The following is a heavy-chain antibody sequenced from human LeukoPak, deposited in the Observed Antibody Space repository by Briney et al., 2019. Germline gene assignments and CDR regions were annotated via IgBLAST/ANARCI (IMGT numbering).Heavy chain of an antibody. V-gene: IGHV3-7*01. CDR2: IRPDGSDD. Sequence: ETLSLTCAVYGGSFSGYYWSWIRQAPGKGLEWVASIRPDGSDDYYMDSVKGRFTISRDNAENSLYLQMSSLRAEDTAVYYCARLMGGVTTYDYWGQGTLVTVSS. CDR3: ARLMGGVTTYDY. D-gene: IGHD4-11*01. J-gene: IGHJ4*02. CDR1: GGSFSGYY.